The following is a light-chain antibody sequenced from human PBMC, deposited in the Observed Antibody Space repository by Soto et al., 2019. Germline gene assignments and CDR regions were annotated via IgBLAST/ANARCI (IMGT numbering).Light chain of an antibody. Sequence: NQLNQNPTSLAATVGDRVNNTCRASQGISSFLAWYQQKPGKAPKLLIYAASSLQSGVPSRFSGSGFGTDFTLTITSLQPEDFATYYCQQVESYPSTFGGGTKVDI. CDR1: QGISSF. CDR2: AAS. CDR3: QQVESYPST. J-gene: IGKJ4*01. V-gene: IGKV1-9*01.